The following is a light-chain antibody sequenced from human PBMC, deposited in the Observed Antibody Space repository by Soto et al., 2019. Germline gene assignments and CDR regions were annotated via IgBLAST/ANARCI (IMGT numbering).Light chain of an antibody. CDR3: QPRSNWPIT. Sequence: EILLTQSPAIQSVSPGERPTLSCRASQSVSSYLAWYQQKPGQAPRLLIYDASNRATGITARFSGSGSGTDFTLTISSLEPEDFAVYYCQPRSNWPITVGQGTRLEIK. J-gene: IGKJ5*01. CDR1: QSVSSY. CDR2: DAS. V-gene: IGKV3-11*01.